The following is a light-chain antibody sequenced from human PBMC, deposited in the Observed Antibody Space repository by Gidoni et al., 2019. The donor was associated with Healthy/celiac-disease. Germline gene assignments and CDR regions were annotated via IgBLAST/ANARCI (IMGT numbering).Light chain of an antibody. CDR3: SSYAGSNNFVCVV. CDR1: SSDVGGYND. Sequence: QSALTQPPSASGSPGQSVTISCTGTSSDVGGYNDVSWYQQHPGKAPKLMIYEVSKRPSGVPDRFSGSKSGNTASLTVSGLQAEDEADYYCSSYAGSNNFVCVVFGGGTKLTVL. CDR2: EVS. J-gene: IGLJ2*01. V-gene: IGLV2-8*01.